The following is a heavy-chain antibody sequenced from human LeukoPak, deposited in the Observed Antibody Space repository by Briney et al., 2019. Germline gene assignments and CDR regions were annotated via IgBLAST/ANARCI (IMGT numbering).Heavy chain of an antibody. CDR1: GGSFSGYY. D-gene: IGHD5-12*01. Sequence: PSETLSLTCAVYGGSFSGYYWSWIRQPPGKGLEWIGEINHSGSTNYNPSLKSRVTISVDTSKNQFSLKLSSVTAADTAVYYCARGAYQHIVATITSFDYWGQGTLVTVSS. CDR2: INHSGST. CDR3: ARGAYQHIVATITSFDY. V-gene: IGHV4-34*01. J-gene: IGHJ4*02.